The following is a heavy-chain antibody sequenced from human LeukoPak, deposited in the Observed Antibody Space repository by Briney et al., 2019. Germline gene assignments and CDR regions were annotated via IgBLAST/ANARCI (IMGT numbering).Heavy chain of an antibody. CDR3: AKASTWYYFDY. CDR1: GFTFSSYG. CDR2: ISGSGHST. J-gene: IGHJ4*02. D-gene: IGHD6-13*01. V-gene: IGHV3-23*01. Sequence: GGSLRLSCAASGFTFSSYGMSWVRQAPGKGLEWVSAISGSGHSTYYADSVKGRFTISRDSSKNTLYLQMNSLRAEDTAVYYCAKASTWYYFDYWGQGTLVTVSS.